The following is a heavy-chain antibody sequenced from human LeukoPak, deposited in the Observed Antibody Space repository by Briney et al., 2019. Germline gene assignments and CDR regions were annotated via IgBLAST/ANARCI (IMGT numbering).Heavy chain of an antibody. CDR1: GYTFTSYD. V-gene: IGHV1-8*03. Sequence: ASVTVSCKASGYTFTSYDINRVRQATGQGLEWMGWMNPNSGNTGYAQKFQGRVTITRNTSISTAYMELSSLRSEDTAVYYCARGLRLSPLSPYGYWGQGTLVTVSS. J-gene: IGHJ4*02. CDR3: ARGLRLSPLSPYGY. D-gene: IGHD5-18*01. CDR2: MNPNSGNT.